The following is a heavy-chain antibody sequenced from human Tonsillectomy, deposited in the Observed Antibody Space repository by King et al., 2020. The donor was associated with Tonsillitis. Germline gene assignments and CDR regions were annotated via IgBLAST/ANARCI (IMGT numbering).Heavy chain of an antibody. J-gene: IGHJ3*02. CDR2: IYHSGST. Sequence: VQLQQWGAGLLKPSETLSLTCAVYGGSFSVYYWTWIRQPPGKGLEWIGEIYHSGSTNYNPSLKSRVTISLDTSKKQFSLKLSSVTAADTAVYYCAGYLPGNPYPGAFDIWGQGTMVTVSS. D-gene: IGHD4-23*01. V-gene: IGHV4-34*01. CDR1: GGSFSVYY. CDR3: AGYLPGNPYPGAFDI.